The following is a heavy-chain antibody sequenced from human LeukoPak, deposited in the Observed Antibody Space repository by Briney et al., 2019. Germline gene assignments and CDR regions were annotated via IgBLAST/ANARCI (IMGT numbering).Heavy chain of an antibody. Sequence: PGGSLRLSCAASGFTFSYHWMTWVRQAPGKGLEWVANIKNDGAVKNYVDSVKGRFTISRDNAKNSLYLQMNSLRAEDTALYYCAKDRRLYYYGSGSYSTSFDYWGQGTLVTVSS. V-gene: IGHV3-7*03. CDR2: IKNDGAVK. J-gene: IGHJ4*02. CDR3: AKDRRLYYYGSGSYSTSFDY. D-gene: IGHD3-10*01. CDR1: GFTFSYHW.